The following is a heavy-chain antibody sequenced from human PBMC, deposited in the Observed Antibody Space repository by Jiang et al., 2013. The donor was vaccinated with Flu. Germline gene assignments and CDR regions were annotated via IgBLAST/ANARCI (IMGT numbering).Heavy chain of an antibody. J-gene: IGHJ4*02. CDR2: IYWDDDK. D-gene: IGHD4-17*01. V-gene: IGHV2-5*02. Sequence: EWLALIYWDDDKRYSPSLKSRLTITKDTSKNQVVLTMTNMDPVDTATYYCAHSPSDYGDSMYYFDYWGQGTLVTVSS. CDR3: AHSPSDYGDSMYYFDY.